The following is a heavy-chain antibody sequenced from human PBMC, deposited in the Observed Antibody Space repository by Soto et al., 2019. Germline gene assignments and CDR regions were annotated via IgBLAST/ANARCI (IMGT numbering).Heavy chain of an antibody. D-gene: IGHD5-18*01. CDR2: IYCSGST. J-gene: IGHJ4*02. CDR1: GGSISSYY. V-gene: IGHV4-59*08. CDR3: ARRGGYSYALDY. Sequence: SETLSLTCTVSGGSISSYYWSWIRQPPGKGLEWIGYIYCSGSTNYNPSLKSRVTISVDTSKNQFSLKLSSVTAADTAVYYCARRGGYSYALDYWGQGTLVTVS.